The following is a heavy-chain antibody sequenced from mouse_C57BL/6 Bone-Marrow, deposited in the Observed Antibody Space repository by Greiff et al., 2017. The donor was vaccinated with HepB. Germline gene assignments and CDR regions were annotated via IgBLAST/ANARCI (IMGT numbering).Heavy chain of an antibody. CDR1: GFTFSDYY. CDR3: AREYYGSEYFDY. Sequence: EVQVVESEGGLVQPGSSMKLSCTASGFTFSDYYMAWVRQVPEKGLEWVANINYDGSSTYYLDSLKSRFIISRDNAKNILYLQMSSLKSEDTATYYCAREYYGSEYFDYWGQGTTLTVSS. J-gene: IGHJ2*01. D-gene: IGHD1-1*01. V-gene: IGHV5-16*01. CDR2: INYDGSST.